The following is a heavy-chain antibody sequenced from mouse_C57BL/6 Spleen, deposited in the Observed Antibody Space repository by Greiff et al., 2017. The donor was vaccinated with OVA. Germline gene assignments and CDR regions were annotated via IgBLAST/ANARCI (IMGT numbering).Heavy chain of an antibody. Sequence: QVHVKQPGAELVKPGASVKLSCKASGYTFTSYWMQWVKQRPGQGLEWIGEIDPSDSYTNYNQKFKGKATLTVDTSSSTAYMQLSSLTSEDSAVYYCARRGYDYEAWFAYWGQGTLVTVSA. CDR1: GYTFTSYW. CDR2: IDPSDSYT. J-gene: IGHJ3*01. D-gene: IGHD2-4*01. V-gene: IGHV1-50*01. CDR3: ARRGYDYEAWFAY.